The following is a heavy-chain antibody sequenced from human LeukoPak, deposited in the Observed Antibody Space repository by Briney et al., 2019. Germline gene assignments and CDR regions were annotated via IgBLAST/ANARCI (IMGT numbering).Heavy chain of an antibody. CDR3: AREEAVAGTVY. CDR1: GSSISSGGYY. CDR2: IYYSGST. D-gene: IGHD6-19*01. J-gene: IGHJ4*02. Sequence: SQTLSLTCTVSGSSISSGGYYWSWIRQHPGKGLEWIGYIYYSGSTYYNPSLKSRVTISVDTSKNQFSLKLSSVTAADTAVYYCAREEAVAGTVYWGQGTLVTVPS. V-gene: IGHV4-31*03.